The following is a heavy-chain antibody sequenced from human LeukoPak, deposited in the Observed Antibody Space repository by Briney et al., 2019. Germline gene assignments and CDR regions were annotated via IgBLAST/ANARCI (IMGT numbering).Heavy chain of an antibody. V-gene: IGHV1-69*13. CDR1: GGTFSSYA. J-gene: IGHJ4*02. Sequence: ASVKVSCKASGGTFSSYAISWVRQAPGQGLEWMGGIIPIFGTANYAQKFQGRVTITADESTSTAYMELSSLRSEDTAVYYCARGDYYDSSGSFDYWGQGTLVTVSS. D-gene: IGHD3-22*01. CDR2: IIPIFGTA. CDR3: ARGDYYDSSGSFDY.